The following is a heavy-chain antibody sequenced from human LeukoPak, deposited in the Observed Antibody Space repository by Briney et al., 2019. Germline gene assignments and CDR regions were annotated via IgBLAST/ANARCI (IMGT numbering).Heavy chain of an antibody. J-gene: IGHJ4*02. D-gene: IGHD1-26*01. CDR2: ISAQHGQT. Sequence: ASVKVSCKTSGYSENFYGITWVRQVAGQGLEWMGWISAQHGQTEYAPNSQDRVTMTTDTYTNTAYMELRSLRAEDTAVYYCAKDPLVSGSYFDYWGQGTLVTVSS. CDR3: AKDPLVSGSYFDY. CDR1: GYSENFYG. V-gene: IGHV1-18*01.